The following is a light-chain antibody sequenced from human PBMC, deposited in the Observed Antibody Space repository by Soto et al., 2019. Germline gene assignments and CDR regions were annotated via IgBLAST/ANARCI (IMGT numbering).Light chain of an antibody. CDR2: DAS. Sequence: EIVLTQSPATLSLSPGERATLSCRASQSVISYLAWYQQKPGQAPRLLIFDASNRATGIPARFSGSGSGTDFTLTIRSLEPEDFAVYYCQQRSNWPWTFGQGTKVEIK. V-gene: IGKV3-11*01. J-gene: IGKJ1*01. CDR1: QSVISY. CDR3: QQRSNWPWT.